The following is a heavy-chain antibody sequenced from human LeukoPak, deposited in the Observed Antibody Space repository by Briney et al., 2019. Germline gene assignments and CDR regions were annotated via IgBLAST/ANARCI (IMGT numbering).Heavy chain of an antibody. CDR2: IRYDGSNK. V-gene: IGHV3-30*02. CDR3: AKDGALRYFDWLLQPIDY. CDR1: GFTFSSYG. J-gene: IGHJ4*02. Sequence: GGSLRLSCAASGFTFSSYGMHWVRQAPGKGLAWVAFIRYDGSNKYYADSVKGRFTISRDNSKNTLYLQMNSLRAEDTAVYYCAKDGALRYFDWLLQPIDYWGQGTLVTVSS. D-gene: IGHD3-9*01.